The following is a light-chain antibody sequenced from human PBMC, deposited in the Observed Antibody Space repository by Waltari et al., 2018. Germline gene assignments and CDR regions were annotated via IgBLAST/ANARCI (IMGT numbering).Light chain of an antibody. CDR2: DVS. Sequence: QSALTQPASVSGSPGQSITISCTGTSRAGGGYNYVSWYQQHPGKAPKLMIYDVSKRPSGVSNRFSGSKSGNTASLTISGLQAEDEADYYCSSYTSSSTWVFGGGTKLTVL. CDR3: SSYTSSSTWV. V-gene: IGLV2-14*01. CDR1: SRAGGGYNY. J-gene: IGLJ2*01.